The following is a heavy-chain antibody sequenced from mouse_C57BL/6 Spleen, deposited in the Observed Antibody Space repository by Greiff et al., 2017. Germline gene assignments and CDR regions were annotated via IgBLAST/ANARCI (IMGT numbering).Heavy chain of an antibody. CDR3: ARGDGYYPWFAY. V-gene: IGHV1-18*01. CDR1: GYTFTDYN. D-gene: IGHD2-3*01. CDR2: INPNNGGT. J-gene: IGHJ3*01. Sequence: DVHLVESGPELVKPGASVKIPCKASGYTFTDYNMDWVKQSHGKSLEWIGDINPNNGGTIYNQKFKGKATLTVDKSYSTAYMELRSLTSEDTAVYYCARGDGYYPWFAYWGQGTLVTVSA.